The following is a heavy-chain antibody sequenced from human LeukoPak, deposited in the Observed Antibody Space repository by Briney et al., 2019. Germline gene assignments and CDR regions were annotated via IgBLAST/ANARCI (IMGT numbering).Heavy chain of an antibody. Sequence: PSETLSLTCTVSGVSISSYYWSWIRQPAGKGLEWVGRIYTSGSTNYNPSLKSRVTMSVGTSKNQFSLELSSVTAADTAVYYCAREAVLLWFGELSDWGQGTLVTVSS. V-gene: IGHV4-4*07. D-gene: IGHD3-10*01. CDR1: GVSISSYY. CDR3: AREAVLLWFGELSD. J-gene: IGHJ4*02. CDR2: IYTSGST.